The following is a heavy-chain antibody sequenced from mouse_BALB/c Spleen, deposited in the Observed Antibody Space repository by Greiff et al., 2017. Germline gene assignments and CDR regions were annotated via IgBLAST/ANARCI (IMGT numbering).Heavy chain of an antibody. CDR2: IDPANGNT. CDR1: GFNIKDTY. CDR3: ARQSTMITTYAMDY. Sequence: EVQLQQSGAELVKPGASVKLSCTASGFNIKDTYMHWVKQRPEQGLEWIGRIDPANGNTKYDPKFQGKATITADTSSNTAYLQLSSLTSEDTAVYYCARQSTMITTYAMDYWGQGTSVTVSS. J-gene: IGHJ4*01. D-gene: IGHD2-4*01. V-gene: IGHV14-3*02.